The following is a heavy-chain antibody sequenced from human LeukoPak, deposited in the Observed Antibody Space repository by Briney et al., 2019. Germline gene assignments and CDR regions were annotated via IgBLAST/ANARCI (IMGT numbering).Heavy chain of an antibody. CDR3: AKASSGWYYFDY. CDR1: GFTFSSYA. V-gene: IGHV3-23*01. D-gene: IGHD6-19*01. J-gene: IGHJ4*02. Sequence: GGSLRLSCAASGFTFSSYAMSWVRQAPGKGLEWVSAISGSGGSTYYADSVKGRFTISRDNSKNTLYLRMNSLRAEDTAVYYCAKASSGWYYFDYWGQGTLVTVSS. CDR2: ISGSGGST.